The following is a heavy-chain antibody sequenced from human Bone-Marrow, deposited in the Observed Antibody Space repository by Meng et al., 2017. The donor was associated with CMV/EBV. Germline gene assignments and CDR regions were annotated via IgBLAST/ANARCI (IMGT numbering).Heavy chain of an antibody. Sequence: ASVKVSCKASGYTFTSYDINWVRQATGQGLEWMGWMNPNSGNTGYAQKFQGRVTMTRNTSISTAYMELSSLRSEDTAVYYCARSYRPAAMNAFDIWGQGTMVTVSS. J-gene: IGHJ3*02. V-gene: IGHV1-8*01. D-gene: IGHD2-2*01. CDR3: ARSYRPAAMNAFDI. CDR2: MNPNSGNT. CDR1: GYTFTSYD.